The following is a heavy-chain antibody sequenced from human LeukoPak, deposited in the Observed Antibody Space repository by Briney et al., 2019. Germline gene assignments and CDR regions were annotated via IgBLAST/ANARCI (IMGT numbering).Heavy chain of an antibody. Sequence: PETLSLTCTVSGGSISSYYWSWIRQPPGKGLEWIGYIYYSGSTNYNPSLKSRVTISVDTSKNQFSLKLSSVTAADTAVYYCARKVTAMEPYVDYWGQGTLVTVSS. V-gene: IGHV4-59*01. J-gene: IGHJ4*02. CDR1: GGSISSYY. CDR3: ARKVTAMEPYVDY. CDR2: IYYSGST. D-gene: IGHD5-18*01.